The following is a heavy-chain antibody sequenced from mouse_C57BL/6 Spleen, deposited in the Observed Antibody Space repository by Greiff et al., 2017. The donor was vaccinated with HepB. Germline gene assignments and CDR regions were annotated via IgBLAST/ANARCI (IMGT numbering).Heavy chain of an antibody. CDR2: INYDGSST. Sequence: EVKLMESEGGLVQPGSSMKLSCTASGFTFSDYYMAWVRQVPEKGLEWVANINYDGSSTYYLDSLKSRFIISRDNAKNILYLQMSSLKSEDTATYYCARDHGYSNYGAMDYWGQGTSVTVSS. J-gene: IGHJ4*01. CDR3: ARDHGYSNYGAMDY. V-gene: IGHV5-16*01. CDR1: GFTFSDYY. D-gene: IGHD2-5*01.